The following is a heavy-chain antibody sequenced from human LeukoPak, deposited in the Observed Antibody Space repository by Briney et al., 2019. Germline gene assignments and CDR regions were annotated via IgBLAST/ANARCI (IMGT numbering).Heavy chain of an antibody. CDR1: GFTLSNYG. V-gene: IGHV3-23*01. CDR2: ITGSGGST. CDR3: ATYSILNAREFRY. D-gene: IGHD4-11*01. Sequence: GGSLRLSCAASGFTLSNYGMSWVRQAPGKGLEWVSAITGSGGSTYYADPVKGRFTISRDNSKNSVYLQMNSLGADDTAVYYCATYSILNAREFRYWGQGTLVTVTS. J-gene: IGHJ1*01.